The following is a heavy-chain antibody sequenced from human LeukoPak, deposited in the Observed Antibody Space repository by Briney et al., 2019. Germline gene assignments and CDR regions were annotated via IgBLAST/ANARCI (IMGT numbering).Heavy chain of an antibody. CDR2: IIPIFGTA. V-gene: IGHV1-69*01. CDR3: ARRGYSWGNYYFDY. Sequence: SGKVSCKASGGTFSSYAISWVRQAPGQGLEWMGGIIPIFGTANYAQKFQGRVTITADESTSTAYMELSSLRSEDTAVYYCARRGYSWGNYYFDYWGQGTLVTVPS. J-gene: IGHJ4*02. CDR1: GGTFSSYA. D-gene: IGHD3-22*01.